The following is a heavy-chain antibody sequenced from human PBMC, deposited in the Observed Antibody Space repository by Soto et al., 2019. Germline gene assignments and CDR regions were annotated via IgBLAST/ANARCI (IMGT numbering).Heavy chain of an antibody. CDR3: ARAFGQTIFGVVIILAWFDP. CDR2: INHSGST. V-gene: IGHV4-34*01. J-gene: IGHJ5*02. D-gene: IGHD3-3*01. CDR1: GGSFSGYY. Sequence: PSETLSLTCAVYGGSFSGYYWSWIRQPPGKGLEWIGEINHSGSTNYNPSLKSRVTISVDTSKNQFSLKLSSVTAADTAVYYCARAFGQTIFGVVIILAWFDPWGQGTLVT.